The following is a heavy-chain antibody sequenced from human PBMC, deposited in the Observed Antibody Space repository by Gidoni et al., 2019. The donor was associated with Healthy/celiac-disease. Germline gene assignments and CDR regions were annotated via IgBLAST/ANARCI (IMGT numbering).Heavy chain of an antibody. V-gene: IGHV3-30-3*01. CDR1: GFTFSSYA. D-gene: IGHD3-16*01. Sequence: QVQLVESGGGVVQPGRSLRLSCAASGFTFSSYAMHWVRQAPGKGLEWVAVISYDGSNKYYADSVKGRFTISRDNSKNTLYLQMNSLRAEDTAVYYCARDLNYDYVWGPIDYWGQGTLVTVSS. CDR3: ARDLNYDYVWGPIDY. CDR2: ISYDGSNK. J-gene: IGHJ4*02.